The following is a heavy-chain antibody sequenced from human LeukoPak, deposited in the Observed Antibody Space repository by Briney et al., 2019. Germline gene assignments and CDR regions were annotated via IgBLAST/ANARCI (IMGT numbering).Heavy chain of an antibody. V-gene: IGHV1-8*01. CDR3: ATYDSSGSAPDAFDI. D-gene: IGHD3-22*01. CDR1: GYTFTSYD. Sequence: ASVKVSRKASGYTFTSYDINWVRQATGQGLEWMGWMNPNSGNTGYAQKFQGRVTMTRNTSISTAYMELSSLRSEDTAVYYCATYDSSGSAPDAFDIWGQGTMVTVSS. CDR2: MNPNSGNT. J-gene: IGHJ3*02.